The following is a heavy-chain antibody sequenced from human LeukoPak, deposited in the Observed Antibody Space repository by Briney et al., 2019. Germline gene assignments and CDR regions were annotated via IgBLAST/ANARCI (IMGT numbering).Heavy chain of an antibody. CDR3: VKERVDYLDTGVFIIVNAFDI. CDR2: VSLASTDR. J-gene: IGHJ3*02. Sequence: GRSLRLSCAASGFTIKDFAMHGVRQVPGQGLEGVSGVSLASTDRVYADSVQGRFTISREDANNSLYLQMDSLSVEDTALYYCVKERVDYLDTGVFIIVNAFDIWGPGTMVTVSS. CDR1: GFTIKDFA. V-gene: IGHV3-9*01. D-gene: IGHD3-22*01.